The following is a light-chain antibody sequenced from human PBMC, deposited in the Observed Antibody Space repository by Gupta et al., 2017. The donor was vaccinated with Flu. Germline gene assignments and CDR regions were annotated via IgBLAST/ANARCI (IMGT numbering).Light chain of an antibody. J-gene: IGKJ3*01. CDR1: QDISSY. CDR2: LDS. V-gene: IGKV1-39*01. Sequence: DIQLTQSPSSLSASVGGRVTITCRASQDISSYLNWYQQKPGKAPKLLIYLDSVLQSGVPSRFSGSGSGTHFTLTISSLQPEDCATYFCQQSYNTPFTFGPGTKVEIE. CDR3: QQSYNTPFT.